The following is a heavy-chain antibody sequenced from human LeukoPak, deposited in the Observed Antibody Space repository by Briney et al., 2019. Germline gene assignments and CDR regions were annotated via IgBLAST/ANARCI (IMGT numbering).Heavy chain of an antibody. J-gene: IGHJ3*02. CDR1: GGSISGDH. CDR2: IYYSGNT. V-gene: IGHV4-59*08. Sequence: SETLSLTCTVSGGSISGDHWNWIRQPPGKRLEWIGNIYYSGNTNYNPSLKSRVTLSVDTSKNQFSLKLSSVTAADTAVYYCARRNDFDIWGQGTMVTVSS. CDR3: ARRNDFDI.